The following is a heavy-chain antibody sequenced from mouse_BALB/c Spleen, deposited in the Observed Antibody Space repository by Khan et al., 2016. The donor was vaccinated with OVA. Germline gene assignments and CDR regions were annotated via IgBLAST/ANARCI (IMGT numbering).Heavy chain of an antibody. D-gene: IGHD2-4*01. CDR1: GFSLTSYG. J-gene: IGHJ3*01. CDR2: IWSGGST. Sequence: VQLQESGPGLVQPSQSLSITYTVSGFSLTSYGVHWVRQSPGKGLEWLGVIWSGGSTDYNEAFISRLSISKDNSKSQVFFKMNSLQGNDTAIYYCARNYDYDEGLAYWGQGTLVTVSA. CDR3: ARNYDYDEGLAY. V-gene: IGHV2-2*02.